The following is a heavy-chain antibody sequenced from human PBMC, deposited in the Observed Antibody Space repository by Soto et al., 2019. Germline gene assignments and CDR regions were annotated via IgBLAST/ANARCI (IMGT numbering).Heavy chain of an antibody. V-gene: IGHV4-59*01. J-gene: IGHJ4*02. D-gene: IGHD3-22*01. CDR1: GGSIMRYY. CDR3: ARQGYYDNSGYSGTFDS. CDR2: IDDSGTT. Sequence: PSETLSLTCSVSGGSIMRYYWNWSRQPPGKGLEWIGYIDDSGTTNYNPSLKSRVTISVDTSKNQFSLRLNSVTAADTAVYYCARQGYYDNSGYSGTFDSWGQGFVVTVSS.